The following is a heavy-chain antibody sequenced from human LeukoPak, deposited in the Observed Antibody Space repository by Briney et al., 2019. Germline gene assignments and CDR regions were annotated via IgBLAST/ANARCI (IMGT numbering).Heavy chain of an antibody. J-gene: IGHJ5*02. D-gene: IGHD3-22*01. CDR3: ARDLGQYYDTSDNWFDP. Sequence: GGSLRLSCAASGFTFSAYSMNWVRQAPGKGLVWVSRINSDGINTSYADSVKGRFTISRDNAKNTLNLQMNSLRAEDTAVYYCARDLGQYYDTSDNWFDPWGQGTLVTVSS. CDR2: INSDGINT. V-gene: IGHV3-74*01. CDR1: GFTFSAYS.